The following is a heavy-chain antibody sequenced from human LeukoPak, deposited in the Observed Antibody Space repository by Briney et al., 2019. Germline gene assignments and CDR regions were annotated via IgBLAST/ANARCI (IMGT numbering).Heavy chain of an antibody. D-gene: IGHD3-10*01. CDR2: ITDTGST. V-gene: IGHV4-34*01. J-gene: IGHJ5*02. Sequence: SETLSLTCAVCGGSFSGYSWTWIRQPPGKGLEGIGEITDTGSTNHNRSLTSRLTITLDTTQNQLSLPLRSVPAADTAVYYCARVYVTVVRGSWFDPWGQGTLVTVSS. CDR3: ARVYVTVVRGSWFDP. CDR1: GGSFSGYS.